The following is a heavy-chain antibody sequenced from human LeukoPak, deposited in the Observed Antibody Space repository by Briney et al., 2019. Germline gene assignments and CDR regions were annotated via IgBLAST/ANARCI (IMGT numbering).Heavy chain of an antibody. Sequence: SETLSLTCTVSGGSISSGGYYWSWIRQHPGKGLEWIGYIYYSGSTYYNPSLTSRVTISVDTSKNQFSLKLSSVTAADTAVYYCARDSPRLRQYYFDYWGQGTLVTVSS. D-gene: IGHD4-17*01. CDR1: GGSISSGGYY. CDR3: ARDSPRLRQYYFDY. CDR2: IYYSGST. V-gene: IGHV4-31*03. J-gene: IGHJ4*02.